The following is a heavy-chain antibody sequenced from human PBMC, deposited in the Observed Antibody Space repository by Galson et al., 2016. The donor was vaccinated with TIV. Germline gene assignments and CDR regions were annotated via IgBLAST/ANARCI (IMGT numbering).Heavy chain of an antibody. D-gene: IGHD1-7*01. Sequence: SVKVSCKAPGYTFTIYGISWVRQAPGQGLEWMGWISAYSGNTDYAQKLRGRLTMTRDKSTATAFMELRSRRSDDTAVYYCARDHGELRDFHYYGMDVWGQGTTVTVSS. CDR2: ISAYSGNT. CDR1: GYTFTIYG. V-gene: IGHV1-18*01. CDR3: ARDHGELRDFHYYGMDV. J-gene: IGHJ6*02.